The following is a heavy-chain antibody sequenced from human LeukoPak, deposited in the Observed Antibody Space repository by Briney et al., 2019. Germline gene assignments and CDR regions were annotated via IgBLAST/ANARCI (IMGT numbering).Heavy chain of an antibody. D-gene: IGHD1-14*01. CDR1: GFSFSSYY. CDR2: ISSSSTYI. Sequence: GGSLRLSCAAAGFSFSSYYVNWVRQAPGKGLEWVSCISSSSTYIYYADSVRGRFAISRDNAKNSLYLLMNSLRAEDTAVYYCVRENHGSFDDWGQGSLVTVSS. J-gene: IGHJ4*02. CDR3: VRENHGSFDD. V-gene: IGHV3-21*01.